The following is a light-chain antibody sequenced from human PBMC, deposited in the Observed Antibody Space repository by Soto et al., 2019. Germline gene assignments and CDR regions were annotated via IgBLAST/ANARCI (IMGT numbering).Light chain of an antibody. CDR2: DAS. V-gene: IGKV3D-20*01. CDR1: QSVSGNY. Sequence: EIVLTQSPATLSLSPGERATLSCGASQSVSGNYLAWYQQKPGLAPRLLIYDASSRATGIPDRFSGSGSGTDFTLTIRRLEPEDFAVYYCQQYGSSPYTFGQGTKFEIK. J-gene: IGKJ2*01. CDR3: QQYGSSPYT.